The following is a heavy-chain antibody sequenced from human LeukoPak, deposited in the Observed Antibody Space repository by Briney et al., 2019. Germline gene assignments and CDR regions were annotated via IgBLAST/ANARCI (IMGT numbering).Heavy chain of an antibody. CDR1: GFTFSSYE. D-gene: IGHD6-13*01. V-gene: IGHV3-48*03. CDR3: ARIAAAHHAFDI. J-gene: IGHJ3*02. CDR2: ISSSGSTI. Sequence: GGSLRLSCAVSGFTFSSYEMNWVRQAPGKGLEWVSYISSSGSTIYYADSVKGRFTISRDNAKNSLYLQMNSLRAEDTAVYYCARIAAAHHAFDIWGQGTMVTVSS.